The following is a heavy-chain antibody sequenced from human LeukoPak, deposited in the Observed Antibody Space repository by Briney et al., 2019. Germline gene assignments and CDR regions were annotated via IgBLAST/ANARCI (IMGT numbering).Heavy chain of an antibody. J-gene: IGHJ5*02. Sequence: PGGSLRLSCAASGFTFDDYAMHWVRQAPGKGLEWVSGISWNSGSIGYADSVKGRFTISRDNAKNSLYLQMNSLRAEDTALYYCAKDIARYSSPLRPIGFDPWSQGTLVTVSS. CDR2: ISWNSGSI. CDR1: GFTFDDYA. D-gene: IGHD6-13*01. V-gene: IGHV3-9*01. CDR3: AKDIARYSSPLRPIGFDP.